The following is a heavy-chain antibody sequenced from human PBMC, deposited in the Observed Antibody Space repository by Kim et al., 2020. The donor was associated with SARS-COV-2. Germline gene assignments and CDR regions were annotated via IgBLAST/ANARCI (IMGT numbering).Heavy chain of an antibody. J-gene: IGHJ4*02. CDR2: IDISGTT. CDR1: GFTLSAYW. V-gene: IGHV3-74*03. CDR3: ARGFGFLKSCDY. D-gene: IGHD3-3*01. Sequence: GGSLRLSCAASGFTLSAYWMHWVRQVPGKGLVWVSRIDISGTTMYADSVKGRFTISRDNAENTVYLQMNSLRAEDTAVYFCARGFGFLKSCDYWGQGTLVTVSS.